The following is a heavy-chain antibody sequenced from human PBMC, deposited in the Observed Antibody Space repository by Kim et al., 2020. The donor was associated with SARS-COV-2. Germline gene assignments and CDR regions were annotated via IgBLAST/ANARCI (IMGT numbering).Heavy chain of an antibody. CDR3: ARGEAWFDT. Sequence: NGATEDAQGLQGRVTMTADRSTNTVFLDLSSLTSADTAIYYCARGEAWFDTWGQGTLVTVSS. V-gene: IGHV1-18*01. J-gene: IGHJ5*02. CDR2: NGAT.